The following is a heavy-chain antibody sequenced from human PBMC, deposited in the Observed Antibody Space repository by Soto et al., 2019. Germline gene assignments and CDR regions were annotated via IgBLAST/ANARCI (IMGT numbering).Heavy chain of an antibody. D-gene: IGHD3-3*01. CDR2: IYYSGST. CDR3: ARWWSGSRQGFDP. J-gene: IGHJ5*02. Sequence: QVQLQESGPGLVKPSQTLSLTCTVSGGSISSGDYYWSWIRQHPGKGLEWIGYIYYSGSTYYNPPXXXRXSISVDTSKHQFSLKLSSVTAADTAVYYCARWWSGSRQGFDPWGQGTLVTVSS. CDR1: GGSISSGDYY. V-gene: IGHV4-31*03.